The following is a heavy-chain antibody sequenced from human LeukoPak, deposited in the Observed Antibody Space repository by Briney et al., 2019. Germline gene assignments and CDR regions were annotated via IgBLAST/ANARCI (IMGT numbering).Heavy chain of an antibody. V-gene: IGHV1-2*02. CDR2: INANSGGT. CDR3: ARVYYGSGSYRDPNWFDP. D-gene: IGHD3-10*01. CDR1: GYTFTGYY. J-gene: IGHJ5*02. Sequence: EASVKVSCKASGYTFTGYYMHWVRQAPGQGLEWMGWINANSGGTNYAQKFQGRVTMTRDTSISTAYMELSRLRSDDTAVYYCARVYYGSGSYRDPNWFDPWGQGTLVTVSS.